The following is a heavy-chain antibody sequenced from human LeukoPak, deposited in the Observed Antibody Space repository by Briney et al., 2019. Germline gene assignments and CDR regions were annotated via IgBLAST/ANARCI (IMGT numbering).Heavy chain of an antibody. CDR2: ISYDGSNK. D-gene: IGHD1-1*01. CDR1: GFTFSSYG. J-gene: IGHJ4*02. V-gene: IGHV3-30*18. CDR3: AKDVSPGYGYYFDY. Sequence: PGRSLRLSCAASGFTFSSYGMHWVRQAPGKGLEWVAVISYDGSNKYYADCVKGRFTISRDNSKNTLFLQMNSLRAEDTAVYYCAKDVSPGYGYYFDYWGQGTLVTVSS.